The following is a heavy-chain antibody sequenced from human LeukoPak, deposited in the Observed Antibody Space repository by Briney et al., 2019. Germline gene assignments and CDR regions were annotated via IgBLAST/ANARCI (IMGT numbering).Heavy chain of an antibody. CDR3: ARVPINDFWSGYPPGAFDI. CDR1: GGTFSSYA. V-gene: IGHV1-69*13. D-gene: IGHD3-3*01. J-gene: IGHJ3*02. Sequence: SVKVSCKASGGTFSSYAISRVRQAPGQGLEWMGGIIPIFGTANYAQKFQGRVTITADGSTSTAYMELSSLRSEDTAVYYCARVPINDFWSGYPPGAFDIWGQGTMVTVSS. CDR2: IIPIFGTA.